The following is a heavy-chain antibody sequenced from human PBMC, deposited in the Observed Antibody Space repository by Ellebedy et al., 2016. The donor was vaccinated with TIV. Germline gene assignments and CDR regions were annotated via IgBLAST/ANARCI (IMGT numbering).Heavy chain of an antibody. Sequence: GESLKISCAASGFTFSNYWMTWVRQAPGKGLEWVANIKQDGSERYYVDSVKGRFAISRDNAKNSLYLQMSSLGDEDTAVYYCARDQWLGRAYYFDYWGQGTLVTVSS. J-gene: IGHJ4*02. CDR1: GFTFSNYW. D-gene: IGHD6-19*01. CDR3: ARDQWLGRAYYFDY. V-gene: IGHV3-7*01. CDR2: IKQDGSER.